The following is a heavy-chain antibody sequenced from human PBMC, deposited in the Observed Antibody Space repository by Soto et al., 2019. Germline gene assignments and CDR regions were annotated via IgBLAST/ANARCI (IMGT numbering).Heavy chain of an antibody. CDR3: ARDAPSYDSSGYPTPSGYYYYGMDV. D-gene: IGHD3-22*01. V-gene: IGHV1-18*04. CDR1: GYTFTSYG. CDR2: ISAYNGNT. J-gene: IGHJ6*02. Sequence: ASVKVSCKASGYTFTSYGISWVRQAPGQGLEWMGWISAYNGNTNYAQKLQGRVTTTTDTSTSTAYMELRSLRSDDTAVYYCARDAPSYDSSGYPTPSGYYYYGMDVWGQGTTVTVSS.